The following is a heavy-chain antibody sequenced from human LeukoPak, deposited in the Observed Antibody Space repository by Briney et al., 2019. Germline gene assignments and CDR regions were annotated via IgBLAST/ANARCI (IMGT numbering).Heavy chain of an antibody. CDR3: ARGNFYDQDYYFDY. Sequence: GGSLRLSCAASGFTFSTYEMNWVRQAPGKGLEWVSYITDSGRTIYYADSVKGRFTISRDNAKNSLFLQMNSLRAEDTAVYYCARGNFYDQDYYFDYWGQGTLVTVSS. V-gene: IGHV3-48*03. CDR2: ITDSGRTI. J-gene: IGHJ4*02. CDR1: GFTFSTYE. D-gene: IGHD2/OR15-2a*01.